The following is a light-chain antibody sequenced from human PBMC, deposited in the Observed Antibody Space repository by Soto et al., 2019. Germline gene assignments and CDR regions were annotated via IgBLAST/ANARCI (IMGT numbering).Light chain of an antibody. CDR3: QQYNNWPPT. Sequence: EIVMTQSPATLSVSPGERATLSCRASQSVSSNLAWYQQKPGQAPRLLIYGAYTRATGIPARFSGSGSGTEFTLTISSLQSEDFAVYYCQQYNNWPPTFGQGTKLEI. J-gene: IGKJ2*01. CDR2: GAY. CDR1: QSVSSN. V-gene: IGKV3-15*01.